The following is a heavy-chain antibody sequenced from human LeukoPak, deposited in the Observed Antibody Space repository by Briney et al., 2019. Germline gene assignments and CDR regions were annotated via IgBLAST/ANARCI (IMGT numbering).Heavy chain of an antibody. CDR1: GYTFTSYG. D-gene: IGHD5-24*01. J-gene: IGHJ5*01. CDR3: ARDVGSGDGHNLDS. CDR2: ISGYNGNT. V-gene: IGHV1-18*01. Sequence: ASVKVSCKASGYTFTSYGISWVRQAPGQGLEWMGWISGYNGNTNYAQKLQDRLTMTTDASTSTSYMELRSLGSDDTAVYYCARDVGSGDGHNLDSWGHGTLVIVSS.